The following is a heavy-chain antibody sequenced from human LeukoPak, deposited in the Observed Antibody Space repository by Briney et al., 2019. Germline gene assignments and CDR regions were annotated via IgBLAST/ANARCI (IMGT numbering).Heavy chain of an antibody. J-gene: IGHJ4*02. CDR1: GDSFSNGNYY. Sequence: SETLSLTCTVSGDSFSNGNYYWSWLRQPPGKALEWIGYIYYTGKTYYNPSLEGRVTILVDTSRNHFSVKLSSVTAADTAVYYCARSQNYYGSGDYWSQGTLVTISS. D-gene: IGHD3-10*01. CDR3: ARSQNYYGSGDY. CDR2: IYYTGKT. V-gene: IGHV4-61*03.